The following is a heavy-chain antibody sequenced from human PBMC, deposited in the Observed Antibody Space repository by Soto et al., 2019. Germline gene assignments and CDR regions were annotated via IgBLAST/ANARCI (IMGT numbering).Heavy chain of an antibody. J-gene: IGHJ6*02. CDR2: IYSGGST. CDR3: ASTGRGVGAIFRVNYYYYGMDV. V-gene: IGHV3-53*01. Sequence: GGSLRLSCAASGFTVSSNYMSWVRQAPGKGLEWVSVIYSGGSTYYADSVKGRFTISRDNSKNTLYLQMNSLRAEDTAVYYCASTGRGVGAIFRVNYYYYGMDVWGQGTTVTVSS. CDR1: GFTVSSNY. D-gene: IGHD1-26*01.